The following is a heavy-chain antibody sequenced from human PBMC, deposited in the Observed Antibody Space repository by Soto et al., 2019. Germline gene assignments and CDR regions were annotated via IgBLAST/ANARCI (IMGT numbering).Heavy chain of an antibody. CDR1: GGSISSSNW. V-gene: IGHV4-4*02. J-gene: IGHJ4*02. CDR3: ARDPGVGATT. D-gene: IGHD1-26*01. CDR2: IYHSGST. Sequence: QVQLQESGPGLVKPSGTLSLTCAVSGGSISSSNWWSWVRQPPGKGLEWIGEIYHSGSTNYNPSRXSXVXIXXDTSKNQFSLKLSSVTAADTAVYYCARDPGVGATTWGQGTLVTVSS.